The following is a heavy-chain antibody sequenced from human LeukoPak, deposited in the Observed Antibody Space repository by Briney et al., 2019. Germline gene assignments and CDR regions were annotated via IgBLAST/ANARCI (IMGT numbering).Heavy chain of an antibody. D-gene: IGHD3-10*01. J-gene: IGHJ4*02. CDR3: ARGRGYGSGSYYTDY. V-gene: IGHV4-34*01. Sequence: PSETLSLTSAVYGGSFSGYYWSWIRQPPGTGLEWIGEINHSGSTNYNPSLKSRVTISVDTSKNQFSLKLSSVTAADTAVYYCARGRGYGSGSYYTDYWGQGTLVTVSS. CDR2: INHSGST. CDR1: GGSFSGYY.